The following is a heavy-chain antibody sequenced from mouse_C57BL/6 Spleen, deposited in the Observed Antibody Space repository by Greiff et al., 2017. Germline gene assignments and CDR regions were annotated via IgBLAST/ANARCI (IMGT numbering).Heavy chain of an antibody. CDR1: GFSLSTSGMG. V-gene: IGHV8-12*01. Sequence: QVQLKESGPGLLQPSQTLSLSCSFSGFSLSTSGMGVSWNRQPPGKGLGWLAHTYGDDDKHYNPSLKSRLTISKDTSRNQVFLKITSVDTADTATYYCARLTTVTNYFDYWGQGTTLTVSS. D-gene: IGHD1-1*01. CDR2: TYGDDDK. CDR3: ARLTTVTNYFDY. J-gene: IGHJ2*01.